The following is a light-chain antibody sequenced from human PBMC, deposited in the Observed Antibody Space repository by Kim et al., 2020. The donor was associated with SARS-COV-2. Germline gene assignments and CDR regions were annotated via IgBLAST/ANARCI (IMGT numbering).Light chain of an antibody. CDR1: QSLVSTDGNSY. Sequence: DIVMTQTPLSSPVTLGQPASIACRSSQSLVSTDGNSYLSWLHQRPGQPPRLLIYKISTRFSGVPDRFSGSGAGTDFTLKISRVEPEDVGVYYCMQTTQYPITFGGGTKVDIK. V-gene: IGKV2-24*01. CDR3: MQTTQYPIT. CDR2: KIS. J-gene: IGKJ4*01.